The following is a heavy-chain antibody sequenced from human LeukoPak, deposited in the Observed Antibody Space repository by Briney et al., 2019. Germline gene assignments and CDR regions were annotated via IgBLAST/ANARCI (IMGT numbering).Heavy chain of an antibody. V-gene: IGHV1-18*04. CDR2: ISAYNGNT. D-gene: IGHD3-22*01. Sequence: ASVKVSCKASGYTFTGYYMHWVRQAPGQGLEWMGWISAYNGNTNYAQKLQGRVTMTTDTSTSTAYMELRSLRSDDTAVYYCARCLTLTSYYYDSSGYDYWGQGTLVTVSS. CDR3: ARCLTLTSYYYDSSGYDY. J-gene: IGHJ4*02. CDR1: GYTFTGYY.